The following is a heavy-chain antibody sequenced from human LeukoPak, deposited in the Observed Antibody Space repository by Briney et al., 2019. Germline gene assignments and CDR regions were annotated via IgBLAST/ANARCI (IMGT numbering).Heavy chain of an antibody. J-gene: IGHJ4*02. CDR3: AKFSPDYYDNKKYFDY. V-gene: IGHV4-39*01. CDR1: GGSISRSTYY. D-gene: IGHD3-22*01. Sequence: PSETLSLICTVSGGSISRSTYYWGWLRQPPGKGLEWIGSLSYSGKTHYNPSLKSRVTISLDTSQNQFSLMLTSVTAADTAVYYCAKFSPDYYDNKKYFDYWGQGTLVTVSS. CDR2: LSYSGKT.